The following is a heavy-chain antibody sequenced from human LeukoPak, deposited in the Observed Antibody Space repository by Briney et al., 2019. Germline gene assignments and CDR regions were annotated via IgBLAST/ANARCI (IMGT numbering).Heavy chain of an antibody. Sequence: PSQTLSLTCTVSGGSISSGGYYWGWIRQAPGKGLEWIGNVFHSGGTYYNPSLQSRVTISIDTSKNQFSLKMTSMTATDTALYYCARSKSGSYHSPFDYWGQGTLLIVSS. V-gene: IGHV4-39*01. J-gene: IGHJ4*02. D-gene: IGHD1-26*01. CDR2: VFHSGGT. CDR1: GGSISSGGYY. CDR3: ARSKSGSYHSPFDY.